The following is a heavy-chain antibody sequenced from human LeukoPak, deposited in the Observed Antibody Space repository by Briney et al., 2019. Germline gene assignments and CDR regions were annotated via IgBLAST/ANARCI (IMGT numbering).Heavy chain of an antibody. Sequence: GGSLRLSCAASGFTFSTYWMSWVRQVPGKGLEWVATIKPDGSEGSYVDSVKGRFTISRDNAKNSLFLQMISLRAEDTAVYYCARDRAYKSFDYWGQGALVTVSS. CDR3: ARDRAYKSFDY. D-gene: IGHD3-16*01. CDR1: GFTFSTYW. J-gene: IGHJ4*02. CDR2: IKPDGSEG. V-gene: IGHV3-7*04.